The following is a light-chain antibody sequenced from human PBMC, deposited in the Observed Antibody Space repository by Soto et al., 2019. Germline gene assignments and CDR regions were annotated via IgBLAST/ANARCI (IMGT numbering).Light chain of an antibody. J-gene: IGKJ2*01. CDR3: MQALQTPYT. CDR2: LGS. V-gene: IGKV2-28*01. Sequence: DIVMTQSPLSLPVTPGEPASISCRSSQSLLYSNGDNYLDWYLQKPGQSPQLLIYLGSSRAYGVPVRFSGSGSGTDFTLKISRVEAEDVGVYYCMQALQTPYTFGQGTKLEIK. CDR1: QSLLYSNGDNY.